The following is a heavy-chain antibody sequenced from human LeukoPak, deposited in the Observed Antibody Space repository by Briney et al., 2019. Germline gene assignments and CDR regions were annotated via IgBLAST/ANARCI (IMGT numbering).Heavy chain of an antibody. V-gene: IGHV3-30*03. CDR3: AREGYYGSGSPPSLYFDY. CDR2: ISYDGSNK. CDR1: GFTFSSYG. J-gene: IGHJ4*02. Sequence: GDSLRLSCAASGFTFSSYGMHWVRQAPGKGLEWVAVISYDGSNKYYADSVKGRFTISRDNSRSTLYLQMNSLRPEDTAIYYCAREGYYGSGSPPSLYFDYWGQGTLVTVSS. D-gene: IGHD3-10*01.